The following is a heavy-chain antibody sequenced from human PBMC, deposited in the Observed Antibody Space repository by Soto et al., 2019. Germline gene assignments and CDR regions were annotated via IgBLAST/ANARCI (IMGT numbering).Heavy chain of an antibody. CDR1: GFTFSSYS. CDR3: AREFDYDILTGYYPTDAFDI. J-gene: IGHJ3*02. Sequence: ESGGGLVKPGGSLRLSCAASGFTFSSYSMNWVRHAPGEGLGWGSSISSSSSYIYYADSVKGRFTISRDNAKNSLYLQMNSLRAEDTAVYYCAREFDYDILTGYYPTDAFDIWGQGTMVTVSS. V-gene: IGHV3-21*01. D-gene: IGHD3-9*01. CDR2: ISSSSSYI.